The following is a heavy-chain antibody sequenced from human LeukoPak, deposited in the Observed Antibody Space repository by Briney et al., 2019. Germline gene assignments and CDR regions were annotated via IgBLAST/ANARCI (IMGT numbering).Heavy chain of an antibody. CDR3: GRDYYYGTSAPYNFGVDV. CDR2: ISGYNGNT. CDR1: GYTLTKYG. D-gene: IGHD3-10*01. V-gene: IGHV1-18*04. J-gene: IGHJ6*02. Sequence: ASVKVSCKASGYTLTKYGISWVRQAPGQGPEWMGWISGYNGNTNYAQKFQGRVTMTSDTSTSTAYMELRDLKSDDTAVYYCGRDYYYGTSAPYNFGVDVWGQGTTVTVSS.